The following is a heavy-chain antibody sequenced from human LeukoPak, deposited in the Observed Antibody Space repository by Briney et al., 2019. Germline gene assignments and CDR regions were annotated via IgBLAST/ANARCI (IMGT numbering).Heavy chain of an antibody. D-gene: IGHD1-1*01. CDR2: VYASGSA. V-gene: IGHV4-39*01. J-gene: IGHJ4*02. CDR1: GDSISSAGYY. Sequence: PSETLSLTRTVSGDSISSAGYYWGWIRQPPGKGLEWIGSVYASGSASYNPSLKSRLTISVDTSKSQFSLRLSSVTAADTAMYYCARRGYNYGSYYFDHWGQGTLVTVSS. CDR3: ARRGYNYGSYYFDH.